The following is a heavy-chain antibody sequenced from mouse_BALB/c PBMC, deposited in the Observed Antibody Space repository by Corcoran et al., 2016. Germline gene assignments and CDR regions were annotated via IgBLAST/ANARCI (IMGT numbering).Heavy chain of an antibody. CDR2: IDPANGNT. Sequence: EVQLQQSGAELVKPGASVKLSCTASGFNIKDTYMHWVKQRPEQGLEGSGRIDPANGNTKYDPKFQGKATITADTSSNTAYLQLSSLTSEDTAVYYCARWDWYYDVWGAGTTVTVS. CDR1: GFNIKDTY. V-gene: IGHV14-3*02. J-gene: IGHJ1*01. CDR3: ARWDWYYDV.